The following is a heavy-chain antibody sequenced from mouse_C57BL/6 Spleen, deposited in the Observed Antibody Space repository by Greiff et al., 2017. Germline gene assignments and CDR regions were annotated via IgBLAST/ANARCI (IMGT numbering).Heavy chain of an antibody. J-gene: IGHJ4*01. CDR3: ARDALYYGSSYGAMDY. Sequence: EVMLVESGGGLVQSGRSLRLSCATSGFTFSDFYMEWVRQAPGKGLEWIAASRNKANDYTTEYSASVKGRFIVSRDTSQSILYLQMNALRAEDTAIYYCARDALYYGSSYGAMDYWGQGTSVTVSS. CDR1: GFTFSDFY. CDR2: SRNKANDYTT. D-gene: IGHD1-1*01. V-gene: IGHV7-1*01.